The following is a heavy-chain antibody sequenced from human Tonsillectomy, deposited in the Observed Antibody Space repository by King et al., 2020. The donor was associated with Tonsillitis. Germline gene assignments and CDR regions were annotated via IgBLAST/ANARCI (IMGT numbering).Heavy chain of an antibody. V-gene: IGHV3-74*01. CDR1: GFAFSNYW. CDR3: ARDPSAMAGFFDF. CDR2: MNNDGSIT. D-gene: IGHD6-19*01. J-gene: IGHJ4*02. Sequence: DVQLVESGGGLVQPGGSLRLSCAASGFAFSNYWMHWVRLAPGQGLVWVSRMNNDGSITNYAGSVEGRFTISRDNAKNTLYLQMNTLRAEDTAVYYCARDPSAMAGFFDFWGQGTLVTVSS.